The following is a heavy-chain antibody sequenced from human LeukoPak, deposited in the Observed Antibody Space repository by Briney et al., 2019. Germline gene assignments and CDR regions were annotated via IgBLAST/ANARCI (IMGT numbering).Heavy chain of an antibody. V-gene: IGHV4-59*01. CDR2: IYYSGST. CDR1: GGSISSYY. J-gene: IGHJ4*02. Sequence: PSETLSLTCTVSGGSISSYYWSWIRQPPGKGLEWIGYIYYSGSTNYNPSLKSRVTISVDTSKNLFSLKLSSVTAADTAVYYCARGGGAAAGRVGYWGQGTLVTVSS. CDR3: ARGGGAAAGRVGY. D-gene: IGHD6-13*01.